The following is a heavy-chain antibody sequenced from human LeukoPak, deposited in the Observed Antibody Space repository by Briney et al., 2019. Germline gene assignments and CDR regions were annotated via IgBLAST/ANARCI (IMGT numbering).Heavy chain of an antibody. V-gene: IGHV3-74*03. D-gene: IGHD4-23*01. CDR3: ARDLDYGGRSNFDH. Sequence: GGSLRLSCAASGFTFSTYWMHRVPHVPGKGLVWVSRIKSDGSSIMYADSVRGRFTISRDNAKNTLYLQMHSLRAADTAVYYCARDLDYGGRSNFDHWGQGTLVTVSS. CDR2: IKSDGSSI. CDR1: GFTFSTYW. J-gene: IGHJ4*02.